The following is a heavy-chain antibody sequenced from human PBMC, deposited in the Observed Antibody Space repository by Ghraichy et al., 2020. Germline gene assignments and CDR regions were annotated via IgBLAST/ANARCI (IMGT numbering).Heavy chain of an antibody. CDR1: GGSISSYY. D-gene: IGHD2-2*02. CDR2: IYYSGST. Sequence: SETLSLTCTVSGGSISSYYWSWIRQPPGKGLEWIGYIYYSGSTNYNPSLKSRVTISVDTSKNQFSLKLSSVTAADTAVYYCARDIVVVPAAIKPPWDSNYYYGMDVWGQGTTVTVSS. CDR3: ARDIVVVPAAIKPPWDSNYYYGMDV. V-gene: IGHV4-59*01. J-gene: IGHJ6*02.